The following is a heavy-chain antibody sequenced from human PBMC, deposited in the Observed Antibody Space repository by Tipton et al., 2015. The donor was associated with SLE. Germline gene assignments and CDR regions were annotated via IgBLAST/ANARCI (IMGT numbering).Heavy chain of an antibody. CDR1: GFTFSSYA. J-gene: IGHJ4*02. CDR3: ARSPIQLWLARYFDY. CDR2: ISYDGSNK. D-gene: IGHD5-18*01. Sequence: RSLRLSCAASGFTFSSYAMHWVRQAPGKGLEWVAVISYDGSNKYYADSVKGRFTISSDNAKNSLYLQMNSLRAEDTAVYYCARSPIQLWLARYFDYWGQGTLVTVSS. V-gene: IGHV3-30-3*01.